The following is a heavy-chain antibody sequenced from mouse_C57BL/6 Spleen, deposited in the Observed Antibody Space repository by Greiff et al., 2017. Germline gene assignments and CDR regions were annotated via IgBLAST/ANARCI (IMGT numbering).Heavy chain of an antibody. Sequence: QVQLQQPGAELVRPGTSVKLSCKASGYTFTSYWMHWVKQRPGQGLEWIGVIDPSDSSTNYNQKFKGKATLTVDTSSSTAYMQLSSLTSEDSAVYYCARITTVVATDYWGQGTTLTVSS. CDR1: GYTFTSYW. D-gene: IGHD1-1*01. CDR2: IDPSDSST. V-gene: IGHV1-59*01. J-gene: IGHJ2*01. CDR3: ARITTVVATDY.